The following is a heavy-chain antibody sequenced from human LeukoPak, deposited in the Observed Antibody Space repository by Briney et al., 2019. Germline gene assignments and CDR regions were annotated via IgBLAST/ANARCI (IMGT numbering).Heavy chain of an antibody. V-gene: IGHV5-51*01. CDR1: GYTSSSYW. CDR2: IYPGDSDT. Sequence: GESLKISCKGSGYTSSSYWIGWVRQMPGKGLECMGIIYPGDSDTIYSPSFRGQVTISADKSADSTYLQWASLKASDSGTYYCARQGYDYHYYYMDVWGKGTTVTASS. D-gene: IGHD3-3*01. CDR3: ARQGYDYHYYYMDV. J-gene: IGHJ6*03.